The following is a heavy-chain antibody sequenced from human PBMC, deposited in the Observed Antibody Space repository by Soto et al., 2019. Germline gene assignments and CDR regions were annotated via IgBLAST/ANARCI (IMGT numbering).Heavy chain of an antibody. CDR1: GFTFSNFV. J-gene: IGHJ6*02. CDR2: ITETGGDT. V-gene: IGHV3-23*01. Sequence: GGSLRLSCAASGFTFSNFVIRWVRQTPGKGLEWVSTITETGGDTYYTDSVKGRFTISRDNSKNTLYLQMSSLRAEDTALYYCTKASSDRHHMDVWGQGTTVTVSS. CDR3: TKASSDRHHMDV.